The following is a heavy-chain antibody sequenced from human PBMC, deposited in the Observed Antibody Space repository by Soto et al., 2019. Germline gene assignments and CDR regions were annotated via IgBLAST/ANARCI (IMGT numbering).Heavy chain of an antibody. CDR2: MNPNSGNT. J-gene: IGHJ6*03. D-gene: IGHD6-13*01. V-gene: IGHV1-8*02. CDR1: GYTFTSYA. Sequence: ASVKVSCKASGYTFTSYAMHWVRQAPGQRLEWMGWMNPNSGNTGYARKFQGRVTMTRNTSISTAYMELSSLRSEDTAVYYCARPVYSSSWYRRTYYMDAWGKGTTVTV. CDR3: ARPVYSSSWYRRTYYMDA.